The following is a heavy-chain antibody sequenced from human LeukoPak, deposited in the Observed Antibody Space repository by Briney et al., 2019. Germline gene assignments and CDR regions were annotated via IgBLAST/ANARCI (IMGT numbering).Heavy chain of an antibody. CDR2: MNSNSGNT. J-gene: IGHJ4*02. V-gene: IGHV1-8*01. Sequence: ASVKVSCKASGYTFTSYDINWVRQATGQGLEWMGWMNSNSGNTGCAQKFQGRVTMTRNTSIGTAYMELSSLRSEDTAVYYCARGRHSSGWYVDYWGQGTLVTVSS. CDR3: ARGRHSSGWYVDY. D-gene: IGHD6-19*01. CDR1: GYTFTSYD.